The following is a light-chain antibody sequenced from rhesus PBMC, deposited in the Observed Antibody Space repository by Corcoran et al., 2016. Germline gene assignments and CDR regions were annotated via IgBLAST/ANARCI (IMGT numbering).Light chain of an antibody. CDR2: GAA. CDR3: LQTSEWPYT. Sequence: EIVLTQSPATLASSSGERATASCRASQSVTTYLAWYQQKPGQAPRLLIYGAASRATGIPDRVSGSGSGTEFTLTSSRLGPEDAWLYFCLQTSEWPYTFGQGTKVEIK. V-gene: IGKV3-24*03. J-gene: IGKJ2*01. CDR1: QSVTTY.